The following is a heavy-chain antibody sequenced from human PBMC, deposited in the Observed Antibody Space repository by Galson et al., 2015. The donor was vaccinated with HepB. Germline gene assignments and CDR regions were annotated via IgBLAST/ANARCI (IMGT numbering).Heavy chain of an antibody. CDR2: INHRRNT. Sequence: LSLTCAVYGGSFSDYYWNWIRQPPGKGLEWIGDINHRRNTHYSPSLKSRVTISVDTSKNQFSLKLRSVSAAETAVYYCAGDIGVVVSGGRHHRHYYMDVWGKGTTVTVSS. CDR1: GGSFSDYY. CDR3: AGDIGVVVSGGRHHRHYYMDV. J-gene: IGHJ6*03. D-gene: IGHD2-15*01. V-gene: IGHV4-34*01.